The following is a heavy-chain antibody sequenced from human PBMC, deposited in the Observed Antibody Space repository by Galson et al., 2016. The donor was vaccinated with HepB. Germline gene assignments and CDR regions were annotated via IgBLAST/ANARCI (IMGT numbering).Heavy chain of an antibody. J-gene: IGHJ4*02. V-gene: IGHV3-11*06. CDR3: AGGTMIRGLT. CDR1: GFTFSDYY. Sequence: SLRLSCAASGFTFSDYYLSWIRQAPGKGLEWISYISSSISYTYYADAVKGRFTISRDNAENSLYLQMNSLRVKDTAVYYCAGGTMIRGLTWGQGTLVTVSS. CDR2: ISSSISYT. D-gene: IGHD3-10*01.